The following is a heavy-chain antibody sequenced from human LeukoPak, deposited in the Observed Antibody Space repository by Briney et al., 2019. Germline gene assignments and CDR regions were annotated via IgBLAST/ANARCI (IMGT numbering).Heavy chain of an antibody. CDR3: ARQVYDTSDYHYFDY. CDR1: GYTFSGYY. V-gene: IGHV1-2*06. Sequence: GASVKVSCKTSGYTFSGYYIHWVRQAPGQGLEWMGRINPKSGDTNYAQRFLGRVTMTRDTSISTAYIDLSRLKSDDTAVYYRARQVYDTSDYHYFDYWGQGALVTVSS. J-gene: IGHJ4*02. CDR2: INPKSGDT. D-gene: IGHD3-22*01.